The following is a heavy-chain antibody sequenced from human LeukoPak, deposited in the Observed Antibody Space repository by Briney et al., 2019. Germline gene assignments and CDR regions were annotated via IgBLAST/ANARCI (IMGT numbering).Heavy chain of an antibody. Sequence: GASVKVSCKASGYTFTSYGISWVRQAPGQGLEWMGWISAYNGNTNYAQKLQGRVTMTTDTSTSTAYMELRSLRSDDTAVYYCARVLPPPYSGSYKFHMDVWGKGTTVTVSS. J-gene: IGHJ6*03. D-gene: IGHD1-26*01. CDR1: GYTFTSYG. CDR2: ISAYNGNT. V-gene: IGHV1-18*01. CDR3: ARVLPPPYSGSYKFHMDV.